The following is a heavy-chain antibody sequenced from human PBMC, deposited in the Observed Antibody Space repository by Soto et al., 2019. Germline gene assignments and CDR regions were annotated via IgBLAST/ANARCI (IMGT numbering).Heavy chain of an antibody. V-gene: IGHV3-30-3*01. Sequence: GGSLRLSCAASGFTFSSYAMHWVRQAPGKGLEWVAVISYDGSNKYYADSVKGRFTISRDNSKNTLYLQMNSLRAEDTAVYYCARSQRQPDALAYYYYGMDVWGQGTTVTVS. CDR1: GFTFSSYA. D-gene: IGHD2-2*01. J-gene: IGHJ6*02. CDR3: ARSQRQPDALAYYYYGMDV. CDR2: ISYDGSNK.